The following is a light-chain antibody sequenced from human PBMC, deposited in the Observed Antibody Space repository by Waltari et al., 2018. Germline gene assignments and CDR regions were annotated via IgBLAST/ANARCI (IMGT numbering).Light chain of an antibody. Sequence: DIQMTQSPSYLSAPVGERVTITCRASQGISSWLAWYQQKPGKAPKLLIYKASSLQSGVPSRFSGSGSGTDFTLTISSLQPEDFATYYCQQYNSAPRTFGQGTKVEIK. CDR2: KAS. CDR1: QGISSW. J-gene: IGKJ1*01. V-gene: IGKV1-12*01. CDR3: QQYNSAPRT.